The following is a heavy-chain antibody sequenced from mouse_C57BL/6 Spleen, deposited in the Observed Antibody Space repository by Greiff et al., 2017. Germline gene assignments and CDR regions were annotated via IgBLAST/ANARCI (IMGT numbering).Heavy chain of an antibody. D-gene: IGHD3-2*02. V-gene: IGHV5-17*01. CDR3: AREAGLDY. J-gene: IGHJ2*01. Sequence: EVLLVESGGGLVKPGGSLKLSCAASGFTFSDYGMHWVRQAPEKGLEWVAYISSGSSTIYYADTVKGRFTISRDNAKNTLFLQMTRLGSEDTAMYYCAREAGLDYWGQGTTLTVSS. CDR2: ISSGSSTI. CDR1: GFTFSDYG.